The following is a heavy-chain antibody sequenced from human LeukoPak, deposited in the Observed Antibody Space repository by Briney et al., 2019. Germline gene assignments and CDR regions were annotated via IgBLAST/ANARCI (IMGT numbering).Heavy chain of an antibody. CDR2: ISSSSSYK. D-gene: IGHD1-26*01. CDR3: ARDPFGSSNFDY. CDR1: GFTSSSYS. Sequence: GGSLRLSCAASGFTSSSYSMNWVRQAPGKGLESVSSISSSSSYKYYADSVKGRFTISRDNAKNSLYLQMNSLRAEDTAVYYCARDPFGSSNFDYWGQGTLVTVSS. J-gene: IGHJ4*02. V-gene: IGHV3-21*01.